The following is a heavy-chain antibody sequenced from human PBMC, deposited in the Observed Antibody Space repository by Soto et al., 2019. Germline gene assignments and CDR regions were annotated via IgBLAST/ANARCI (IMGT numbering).Heavy chain of an antibody. Sequence: SETLSLTCTVSGGSISSYYWSWIRQPPGKGLEWIGYIYYSGSTNYNPSLKSRVPISVDPPKNHFSLKLSFVTAGDTALYYCARDPAYGDYYYYMGVGGKGTRVTVSS. V-gene: IGHV4-59*01. CDR3: ARDPAYGDYYYYMGV. CDR1: GGSISSYY. J-gene: IGHJ6*03. CDR2: IYYSGST. D-gene: IGHD4-17*01.